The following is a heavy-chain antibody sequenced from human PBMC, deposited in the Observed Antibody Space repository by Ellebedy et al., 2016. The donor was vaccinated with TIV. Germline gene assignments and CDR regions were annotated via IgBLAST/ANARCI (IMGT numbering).Heavy chain of an antibody. J-gene: IGHJ4*02. CDR1: GFNFANFA. V-gene: IGHV3-23*01. CDR2: TCTKGPTS. Sequence: GESLKISCAASGFNFANFAMSWVRQAPGKGLEWVSRTCTKGPTSDADSVKARFTIPRDNSKNTLYLQINSLRVEDTAVYYCAKDRRYQFYRNSDYPQSYFDYWGQGTLVTVSS. D-gene: IGHD3-22*01. CDR3: AKDRRYQFYRNSDYPQSYFDY.